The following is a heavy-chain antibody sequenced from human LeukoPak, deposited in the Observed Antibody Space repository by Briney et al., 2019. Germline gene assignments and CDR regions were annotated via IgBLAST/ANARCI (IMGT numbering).Heavy chain of an antibody. J-gene: IGHJ4*02. Sequence: SETLSLTCTVSGGSFSSSSYYWSWIRQPPGKGLAWIGYIYYSGSTNYNPSLKSRVTISVDTSKNQFSLKLSSVTAADTAVYYCASGNILTGYGYYFDYWGQGTLVTVSS. V-gene: IGHV4-61*01. D-gene: IGHD3-9*01. CDR3: ASGNILTGYGYYFDY. CDR1: GGSFSSSSYY. CDR2: IYYSGST.